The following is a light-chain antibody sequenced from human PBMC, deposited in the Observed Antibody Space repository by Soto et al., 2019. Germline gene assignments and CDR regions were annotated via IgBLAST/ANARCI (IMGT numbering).Light chain of an antibody. V-gene: IGKV3-20*01. CDR3: QQYHTWPIT. CDR1: QSVSSSH. CDR2: AAS. J-gene: IGKJ4*01. Sequence: EIVLTQSPGTLSLSPGERATLSCRASQSVSSSHLAWYQHKPGQAPRLLIYAASSRATGSPDRFSGGGSGTEFTLTISSLQSEDFAVYYCQQYHTWPITFGGGTKVDIK.